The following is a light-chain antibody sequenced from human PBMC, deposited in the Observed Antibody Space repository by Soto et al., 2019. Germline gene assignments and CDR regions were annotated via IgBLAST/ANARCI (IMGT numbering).Light chain of an antibody. CDR2: GAS. CDR3: HQYNNWPQT. Sequence: EILMTQSPATLSVSPGGTAALSCRASQSIGSNFAWYQQKPGQPPRLLIYGASTRDTGISVRFSGSGSATEFTLTISSLQSEDFAVYYCHQYNNWPQTFGQGTKVEI. J-gene: IGKJ1*01. CDR1: QSIGSN. V-gene: IGKV3-15*01.